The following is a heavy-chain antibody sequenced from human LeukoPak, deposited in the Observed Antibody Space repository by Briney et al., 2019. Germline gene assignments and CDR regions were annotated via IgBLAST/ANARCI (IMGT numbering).Heavy chain of an antibody. V-gene: IGHV3-74*01. Sequence: GGSLRLSCAASGFTFISYSMNWVRQAPGKGLVWVSRINSDGSSTTYADSVKGRFTISRDNAKNTLYLQMNSLRAEDTAVYYCARDLPDIRMVRGVIPTYWGQGTLVTVSS. CDR1: GFTFISYS. CDR3: ARDLPDIRMVRGVIPTY. D-gene: IGHD3-10*01. CDR2: INSDGSST. J-gene: IGHJ4*02.